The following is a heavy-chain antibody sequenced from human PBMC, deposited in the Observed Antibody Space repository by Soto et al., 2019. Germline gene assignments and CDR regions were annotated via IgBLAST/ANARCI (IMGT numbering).Heavy chain of an antibody. Sequence: QVQLVQSGAEVKKTGSSVKVSCKASGGTFSTFGISWVRQAPGQGLEWMGGIIPFFGTANYAQKFQDRMTITAHEYTTTVYMDLRSLRSDDTAMYYYARSAPMDAGDKYYFDFWGQGALVTVSS. J-gene: IGHJ4*02. CDR3: ARSAPMDAGDKYYFDF. V-gene: IGHV1-69*01. CDR1: GGTFSTFG. CDR2: IIPFFGTA. D-gene: IGHD3-16*01.